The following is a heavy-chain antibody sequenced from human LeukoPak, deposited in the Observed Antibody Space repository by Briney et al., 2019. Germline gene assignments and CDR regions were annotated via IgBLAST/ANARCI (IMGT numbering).Heavy chain of an antibody. V-gene: IGHV3-49*04. CDR2: IRSKAYGGTA. CDR1: GFTFGDYV. D-gene: IGHD4-17*01. CDR3: TRDNTTVLFRSTTKSYYYYGVDV. J-gene: IGHJ6*02. Sequence: TGGSLRLSCRASGFTFGDYVMSWVRQAPGKGLEWVGFIRSKAYGGTAEYAESVKGRFTISRDDSKGIAYLQMNSLKTEDSGVYYCTRDNTTVLFRSTTKSYYYYGVDVWGQGTTVTVSS.